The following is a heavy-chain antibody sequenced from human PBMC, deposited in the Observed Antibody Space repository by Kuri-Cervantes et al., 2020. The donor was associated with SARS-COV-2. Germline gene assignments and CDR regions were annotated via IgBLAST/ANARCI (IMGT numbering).Heavy chain of an antibody. Sequence: ASVKVSCKASGYTYNRFNINWVRQATGQGPEWMEWMNPNSGNRGYAQKFQGRVTMTTDAPTSTANMELRSLTEDDTAVYYCARDLRRGRQGGAFHIWGQGTMVTVSS. D-gene: IGHD2-15*01. CDR2: MNPNSGNR. J-gene: IGHJ3*02. CDR1: GYTYNRFN. V-gene: IGHV1-8*01. CDR3: ARDLRRGRQGGAFHI.